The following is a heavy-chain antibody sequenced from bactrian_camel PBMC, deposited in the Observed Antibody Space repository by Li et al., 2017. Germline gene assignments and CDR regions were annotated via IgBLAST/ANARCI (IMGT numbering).Heavy chain of an antibody. CDR1: GFIQPNYC. Sequence: HVQLVESGGGSVQAGGSLRLSCQASGFIQPNYCMAWFRQAPGKEREGVALVNTNGGAQVYAASVEGRFTISQNTAKNAVYLQMDSLKPEDTAVYYCATGGMSDYYSDYSVLYEYNYWGQGTQVTVS. CDR3: ATGGMSDYYSDYSVLYEYNY. J-gene: IGHJ4*01. CDR2: VNTNGGAQ. V-gene: IGHV3S63*01. D-gene: IGHD4*01.